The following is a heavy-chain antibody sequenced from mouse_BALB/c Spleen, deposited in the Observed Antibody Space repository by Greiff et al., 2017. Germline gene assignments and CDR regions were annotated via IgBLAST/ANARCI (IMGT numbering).Heavy chain of an antibody. Sequence: QVQLQQSGAELVKPGASVKLSCKASGYTFTSYYMYWVKQRPGQGLEWIGEINPSNGGTNFNEKFKSKATLTVDKSSSTAYMQLSSLTSEDSAVYYCTRKATMITAFAYWGQGTLVTVSA. V-gene: IGHV1S81*02. CDR1: GYTFTSYY. CDR2: INPSNGGT. D-gene: IGHD2-4*01. CDR3: TRKATMITAFAY. J-gene: IGHJ3*01.